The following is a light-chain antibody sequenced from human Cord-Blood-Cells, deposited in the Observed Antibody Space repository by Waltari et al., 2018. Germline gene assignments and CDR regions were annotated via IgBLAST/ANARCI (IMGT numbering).Light chain of an antibody. CDR1: QSVSSN. V-gene: IGKV3-15*01. CDR2: GAS. J-gene: IGKJ3*01. CDR3: QQYNNWPFT. Sequence: EIVMTQSPATLSVSRGERATLSCRASQSVSSNLAWYQQKPGQAPRLLIYGASTRAPGIPARFSGSGSGTEFTLTISSLQSEYFAVYYCQQYNNWPFTFGPGTKVDIK.